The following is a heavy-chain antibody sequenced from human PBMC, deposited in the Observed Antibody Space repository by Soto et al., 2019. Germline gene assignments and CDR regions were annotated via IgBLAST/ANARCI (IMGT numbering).Heavy chain of an antibody. D-gene: IGHD3-22*01. J-gene: IGHJ4*02. CDR1: GGSIISGDYY. V-gene: IGHV4-30-4*01. CDR2: IYYSGST. CDR3: ARDRYYDSSGYSGYFDY. Sequence: LSLTCTVSGGSIISGDYYWSWIRQPPGRGLEWIGYIYYSGSTYYNPSLKSRVTISVDTSKNQFSLKLSSVTAADTAVYYCARDRYYDSSGYSGYFDYWGQGTLVTVSS.